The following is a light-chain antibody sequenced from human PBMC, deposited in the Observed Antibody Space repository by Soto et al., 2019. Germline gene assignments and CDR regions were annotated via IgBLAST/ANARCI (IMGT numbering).Light chain of an antibody. Sequence: QSALTQPVSVSGSPGQSITISCTGTSSDVGSYNLVSWYQQHPGKAPKLMIYEVSKRPSGVSNRFSGSKSGNTASLTISGLQAEDEADYYCCSYAGSVFGTGTKLTVL. J-gene: IGLJ1*01. CDR3: CSYAGSV. V-gene: IGLV2-23*02. CDR2: EVS. CDR1: SSDVGSYNL.